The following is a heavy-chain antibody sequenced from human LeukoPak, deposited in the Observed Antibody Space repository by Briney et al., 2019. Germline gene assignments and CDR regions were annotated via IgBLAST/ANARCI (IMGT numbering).Heavy chain of an antibody. Sequence: GGSLRLSCAASGFTFSRFAMHWVRQAPGKGLEGVAVISYDGYNKYYADSVQGRFTISRDNSKNTLYLQMSSLRAEDTAVYYCAKSIPIFGVVIRGNAFDIWGQGTMVTVPS. CDR1: GFTFSRFA. D-gene: IGHD3-3*01. V-gene: IGHV3-30-3*01. CDR3: AKSIPIFGVVIRGNAFDI. CDR2: ISYDGYNK. J-gene: IGHJ3*02.